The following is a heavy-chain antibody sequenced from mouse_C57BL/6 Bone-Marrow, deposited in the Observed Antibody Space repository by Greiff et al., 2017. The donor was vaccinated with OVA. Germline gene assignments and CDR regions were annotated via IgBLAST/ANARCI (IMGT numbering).Heavy chain of an antibody. J-gene: IGHJ1*03. CDR2: IWSGGST. CDR3: AKMRLTGTFYWYFDV. D-gene: IGHD4-1*01. CDR1: GFTFTSYG. Sequence: QVQLKESGPGLVQPSQSLSITCTASGFTFTSYGVHWVRQSPGKGLEWLGVIWSGGSTAYNAAFMSRLSITKGKSKSQIFSKMNRLQADDTAVYYGAKMRLTGTFYWYFDVWGTGTTVTVSS. V-gene: IGHV2-5*01.